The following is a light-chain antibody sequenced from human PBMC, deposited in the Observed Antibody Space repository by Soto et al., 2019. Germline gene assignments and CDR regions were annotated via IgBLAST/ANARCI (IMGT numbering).Light chain of an antibody. V-gene: IGKV3-11*01. CDR2: DAS. J-gene: IGKJ4*01. CDR3: QQRNKWPPVT. Sequence: ESVLTQSPATLSLSPGERATLSCRASPSVSNSLAWYQHKPGQAPRLLIYDASNRATGVPTRFSGSGSGTDFTLTISSLEPEDFAVYYCQQRNKWPPVTFGGGTKVDLK. CDR1: PSVSNS.